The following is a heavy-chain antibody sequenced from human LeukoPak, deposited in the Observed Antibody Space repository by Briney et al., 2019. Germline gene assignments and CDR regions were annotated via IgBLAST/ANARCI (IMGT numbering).Heavy chain of an antibody. CDR3: ARDSPFGDTGMVALYNWFDP. Sequence: SVKVSCKASGGTFSIYTISWVRQAPGQGLEWMGRIIPILGIANYAQKFQGRVTITADKSTSTAYMELSSLRSEDTAVYYCARDSPFGDTGMVALYNWFDPWGQGTLVTVSS. CDR2: IIPILGIA. CDR1: GGTFSIYT. D-gene: IGHD5-18*01. J-gene: IGHJ5*02. V-gene: IGHV1-69*04.